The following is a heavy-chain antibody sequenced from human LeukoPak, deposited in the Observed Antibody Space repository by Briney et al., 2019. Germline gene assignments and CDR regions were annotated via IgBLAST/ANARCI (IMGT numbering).Heavy chain of an antibody. CDR1: GGSISSGDYY. Sequence: SETLSLTCTVSGGSISSGDYYWSWIRQPPGKGLEWIGEINHSGSTNYNPSLKSRVTISVDTSKNQFSLKLSSVTAADTAVYYCARRMFPGMDVWGQGTTVTVSS. J-gene: IGHJ6*02. D-gene: IGHD3-10*02. CDR3: ARRMFPGMDV. V-gene: IGHV4-39*07. CDR2: INHSGST.